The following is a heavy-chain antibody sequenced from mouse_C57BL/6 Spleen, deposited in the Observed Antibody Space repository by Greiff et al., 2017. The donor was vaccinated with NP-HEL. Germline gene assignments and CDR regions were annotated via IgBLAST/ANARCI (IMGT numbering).Heavy chain of an antibody. J-gene: IGHJ2*01. Sequence: VQLQQPGAELVKPGASVKLSCKASGYTFTSYWMHWVKQRPGQGLEWIGMIHPNSGSTNYNEKFKSKATLTVVQSSSTAYTQLSSLASEDSAVYYCARSRRFITTEGGYFDYWGQGTTLTVSS. CDR3: ARSRRFITTEGGYFDY. CDR1: GYTFTSYW. D-gene: IGHD1-1*01. CDR2: IHPNSGST. V-gene: IGHV1-64*01.